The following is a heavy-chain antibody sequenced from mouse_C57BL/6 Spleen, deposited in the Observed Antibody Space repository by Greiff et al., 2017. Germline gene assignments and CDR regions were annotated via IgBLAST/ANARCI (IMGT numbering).Heavy chain of an antibody. D-gene: IGHD1-1*01. V-gene: IGHV1-76*01. CDR3: ARSLGSSEYFDD. J-gene: IGHJ1*03. Sequence: VQLQQSGAELVRPGASVKLSCKASGYTFTDYYINWVKQRPGQGLEWIARIYPGSGNTYYNEKFKGKATLTAEESSSTAYMQLSSLTSEDSAVYFCARSLGSSEYFDDWGTGTTVTVSS. CDR2: IYPGSGNT. CDR1: GYTFTDYY.